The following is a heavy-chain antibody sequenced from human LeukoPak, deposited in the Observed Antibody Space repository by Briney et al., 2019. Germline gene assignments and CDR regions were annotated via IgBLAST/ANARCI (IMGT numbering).Heavy chain of an antibody. J-gene: IGHJ4*02. CDR2: IYYSGST. D-gene: IGHD3-22*01. V-gene: IGHV4-59*08. CDR1: GGSISSYY. CDR3: ARVDYYDSSGYYMAIDY. Sequence: SETLSLTCTVSGGSISSYYWSWIRQPPGKGLEWIGYIYYSGSTNYNPSLKSRVTISVYTSKNQFSLKLSSVTAADTAVYYCARVDYYDSSGYYMAIDYWGQGTLVTVSS.